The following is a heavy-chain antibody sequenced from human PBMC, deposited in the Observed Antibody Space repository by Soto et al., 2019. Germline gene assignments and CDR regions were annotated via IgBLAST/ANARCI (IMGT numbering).Heavy chain of an antibody. V-gene: IGHV1-69*12. CDR3: AKGAVAGTPTSYYYYGMDV. D-gene: IGHD6-19*01. CDR1: GGTFRTYA. Sequence: QVQLLQSGAEVKKPGSSVRVSCEASGGTFRTYAISWVRQAPGQGLEWMGEIIPIFGTVNYAQKFQGRVTLTADEATTTVYMDLRSLGSEDTAVYYCAKGAVAGTPTSYYYYGMDVWGQGTTVTVSS. J-gene: IGHJ6*02. CDR2: IIPIFGTV.